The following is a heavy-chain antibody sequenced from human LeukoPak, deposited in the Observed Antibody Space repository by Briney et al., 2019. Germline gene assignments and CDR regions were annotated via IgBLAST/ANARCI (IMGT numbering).Heavy chain of an antibody. D-gene: IGHD5-18*01. J-gene: IGHJ4*01. CDR2: ITVDGSTT. Sequence: SGGSLTLSWPAAGFTFSTYWMHWVRQAPRKWRVWLSRITVDGSTTSYKDYVDGRFTIFTDTTKNTLYMQMNRLRGEDTAVYYCARTFGNNYGDYWGHGTLVTVSS. CDR3: ARTFGNNYGDY. V-gene: IGHV3-74*01. CDR1: GFTFSTYW.